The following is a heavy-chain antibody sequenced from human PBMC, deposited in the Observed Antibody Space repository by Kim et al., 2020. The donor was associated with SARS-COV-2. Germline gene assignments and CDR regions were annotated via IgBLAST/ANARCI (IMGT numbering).Heavy chain of an antibody. CDR2: IWYDGSDK. D-gene: IGHD3-3*01. CDR1: GFTFSSYG. Sequence: GGSLRLSCAASGFTFSSYGMHWVRQAPGKGLEWVAVIWYDGSDKYYADSVKGRFTISRDNSKNTLNLQMNSLGAEDTAVYYCARHDFWSGFPLDYWGQGTLVTVS. J-gene: IGHJ4*02. CDR3: ARHDFWSGFPLDY. V-gene: IGHV3-33*01.